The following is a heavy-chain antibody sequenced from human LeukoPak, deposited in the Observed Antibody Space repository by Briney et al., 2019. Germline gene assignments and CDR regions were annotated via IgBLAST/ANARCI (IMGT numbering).Heavy chain of an antibody. CDR1: GFTFSSYW. CDR3: ARGYCSSTSCTNYYYYGMDV. CDR2: INSDGSST. D-gene: IGHD2-2*01. V-gene: IGHV3-74*01. J-gene: IGHJ6*02. Sequence: GGSLRLSCAASGFTFSSYWMHWVRQAPGKGLVWVSRINSDGSSTSYADSVKGRFTISRDNAKNTLYLQMNSLRAEDTAVYYCARGYCSSTSCTNYYYYGMDVWGQGTTVTVSS.